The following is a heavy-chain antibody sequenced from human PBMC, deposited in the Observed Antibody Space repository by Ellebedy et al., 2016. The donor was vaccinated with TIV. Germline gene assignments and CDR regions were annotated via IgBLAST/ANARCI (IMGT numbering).Heavy chain of an antibody. D-gene: IGHD6-13*01. J-gene: IGHJ4*02. CDR1: GFTFSGFT. CDR3: ARPAAAYSSSWYDFDC. Sequence: PGGSLRLSCAASGFTFSGFTMNWVRQAPGKGLEWVSSISSCGTYIHNADSVKGRFIISRDNAKNSLYLQMNSLRVEDTAIYYCARPAAAYSSSWYDFDCWGQGTLVTVSS. V-gene: IGHV3-21*01. CDR2: ISSCGTYI.